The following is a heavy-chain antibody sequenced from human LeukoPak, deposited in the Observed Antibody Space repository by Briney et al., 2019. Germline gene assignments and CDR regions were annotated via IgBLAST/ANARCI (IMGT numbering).Heavy chain of an antibody. J-gene: IGHJ4*02. V-gene: IGHV3-7*03. CDR2: IKEDGSET. Sequence: PGGSLRLSCAASGFILKKYWMNWVRQVPGKGLECLANIKEDGSETYYADSVKGRFTISRDNSKNTLYLQMNSLRAEDTAVYYCAKEESGLLWFGELHYWGQGTLVTVSS. D-gene: IGHD3-10*01. CDR3: AKEESGLLWFGELHY. CDR1: GFILKKYW.